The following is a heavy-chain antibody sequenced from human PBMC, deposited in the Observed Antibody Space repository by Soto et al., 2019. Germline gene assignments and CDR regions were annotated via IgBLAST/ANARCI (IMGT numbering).Heavy chain of an antibody. V-gene: IGHV3-64D*06. CDR3: VKAVAGMSGYYFDY. D-gene: IGHD6-19*01. CDR2: ISSNGGST. Sequence: GGSLRLSCSASGFTFSSYAMHWVRQAPGKGLEYVSAISSNGGSTYYADSVKGRFTISRDNSKNTLYLQMSSLRAEDTAVYYCVKAVAGMSGYYFDYWGQGTLVTVSS. J-gene: IGHJ4*02. CDR1: GFTFSSYA.